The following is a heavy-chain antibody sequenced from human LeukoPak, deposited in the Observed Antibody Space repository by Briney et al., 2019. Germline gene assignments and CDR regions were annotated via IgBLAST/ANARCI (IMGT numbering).Heavy chain of an antibody. CDR3: ARAGGYSYGSFDY. J-gene: IGHJ4*02. CDR2: IIPIFGTA. V-gene: IGHV1-69*05. D-gene: IGHD5-18*01. Sequence: SVKVSCKASGGTFSSYAISWVQQAPGQGLEWMGRIIPIFGTANYAQKFQGRVTITTDESTSTAYMELSSLRSEDTAVYYCARAGGYSYGSFDYWGQGTLVTVSS. CDR1: GGTFSSYA.